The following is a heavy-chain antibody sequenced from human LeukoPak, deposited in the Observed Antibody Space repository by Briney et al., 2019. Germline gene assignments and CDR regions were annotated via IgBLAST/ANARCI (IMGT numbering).Heavy chain of an antibody. CDR1: GDTFTGYY. D-gene: IGHD1-7*01. CDR3: ARDRELELSPPYYYYYMDV. CDR2: INPNSGGT. V-gene: IGHV1-2*02. Sequence: ASVKVSCKASGDTFTGYYMHWVRQAPGQGLEWMGWINPNSGGTNYAQKFQGRVTMTRDTSISTAYMELSRLRSDDTAVYYCARDRELELSPPYYYYYMDVWGKGTTVTVSS. J-gene: IGHJ6*03.